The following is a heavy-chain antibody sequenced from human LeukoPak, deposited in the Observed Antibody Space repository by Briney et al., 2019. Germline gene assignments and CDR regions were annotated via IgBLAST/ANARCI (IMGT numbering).Heavy chain of an antibody. J-gene: IGHJ4*02. D-gene: IGHD6-19*01. V-gene: IGHV4-39*01. CDR1: GGSISSSSYD. Sequence: PSETLSLTCTVSGGSISSSSYDWGWIRQPPGKGLEWIGSIYYSGSTYYNPSLKSRVTISVDTSKKQFSLKLSSVTAADTAVYYCASTYSSGWYAFDYWGQGTLVTVSS. CDR2: IYYSGST. CDR3: ASTYSSGWYAFDY.